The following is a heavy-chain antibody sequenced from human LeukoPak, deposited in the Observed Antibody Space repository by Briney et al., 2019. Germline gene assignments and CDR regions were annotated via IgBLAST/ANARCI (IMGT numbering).Heavy chain of an antibody. CDR1: GGSLKSYY. V-gene: IGHV4-59*01. CDR2: IYHSGST. J-gene: IGHJ4*02. Sequence: SETLSLTCSVSGGSLKSYYWNWIRQPPGKGLEWIGYIYHSGSTNYNHSFRSRVTISLDRSKSHFSLNLTSVTPADTAIYYCAKQSGSYYYDSTGYYFYWGQGTLVTVSS. CDR3: AKQSGSYYYDSTGYYFY. D-gene: IGHD3-22*01.